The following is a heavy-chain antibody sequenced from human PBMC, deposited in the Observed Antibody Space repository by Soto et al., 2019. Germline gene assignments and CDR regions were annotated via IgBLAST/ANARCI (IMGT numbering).Heavy chain of an antibody. D-gene: IGHD3-3*01. CDR3: ARDYKGHTVTIFGVARHYYYGMDV. J-gene: IGHJ6*02. V-gene: IGHV1-2*02. CDR2: INPNSGDT. CDR1: GYTFTSYY. Sequence: GASVKVSCKASGYTFTSYYIRWVRQAPAQGLEWMGWINPNSGDTKYVQKFQGRLTLTRDTSISEAYMELSSLRSEDTAVYYCARDYKGHTVTIFGVARHYYYGMDVWGQGTTVTVSS.